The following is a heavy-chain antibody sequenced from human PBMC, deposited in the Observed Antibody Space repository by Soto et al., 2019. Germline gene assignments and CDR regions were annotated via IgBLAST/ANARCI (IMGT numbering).Heavy chain of an antibody. Sequence: QVQLQESGPGLVKPSETLSLTCTVSGGSISSYYWSWIRQPPGKGLEWIGYIYYSGSTNYNPSLKSRVTISVDTSKNPFSLKLSSVTAADTAVYYCARGNRDILTGYYYYYYMDVWGKGTTVTVSS. D-gene: IGHD3-9*01. V-gene: IGHV4-59*01. CDR2: IYYSGST. J-gene: IGHJ6*03. CDR1: GGSISSYY. CDR3: ARGNRDILTGYYYYYYMDV.